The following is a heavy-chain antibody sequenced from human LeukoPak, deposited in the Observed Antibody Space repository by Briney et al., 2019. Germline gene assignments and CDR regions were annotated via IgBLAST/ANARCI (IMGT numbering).Heavy chain of an antibody. CDR3: ARDPLNDYGDYYGMDV. J-gene: IGHJ6*04. V-gene: IGHV1-69*01. D-gene: IGHD4-17*01. CDR1: GGTFISYA. CDR2: IIPIFGTA. Sequence: SVKVSFKASGGTFISYAISWVRQAPGQGLEWMGGIIPIFGTANYAQKFQGRVTITADESTSTAYMELSSLRSEDTAVYYCARDPLNDYGDYYGMDVWGKGTTVTVSS.